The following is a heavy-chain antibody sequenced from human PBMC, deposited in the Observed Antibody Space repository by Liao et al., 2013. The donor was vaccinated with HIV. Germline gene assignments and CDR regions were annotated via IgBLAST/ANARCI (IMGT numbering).Heavy chain of an antibody. CDR3: AGRYSSGWYTSDY. D-gene: IGHD6-19*01. CDR2: IYYTGST. Sequence: QVKLQESGPGLVKPSETLSLTCTVSVGSINGSYWSWIRQPPGEGLEWIGYIYYTGSTHYSPSLKSRISISVDTSKNQFSLKLSSVTAADTAVYYCAGRYSSGWYTSDYWGQGTLVTVSS. J-gene: IGHJ4*02. CDR1: VGSINGSY. V-gene: IGHV4-59*12.